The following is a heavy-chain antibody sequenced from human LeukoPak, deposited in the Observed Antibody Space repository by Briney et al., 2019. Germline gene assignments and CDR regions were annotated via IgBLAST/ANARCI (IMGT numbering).Heavy chain of an antibody. J-gene: IGHJ4*02. CDR3: ASPILDY. Sequence: SETLSLTCAVYGGSFSGYYWSWIRQSPGKGLEWIGEINHSGSTNYNPSLKSRVTISVDTSKNQFSLKLSSVTAADTAVYYCASPILDYWGQGTLVTVSS. CDR1: GGSFSGYY. V-gene: IGHV4-34*01. CDR2: INHSGST.